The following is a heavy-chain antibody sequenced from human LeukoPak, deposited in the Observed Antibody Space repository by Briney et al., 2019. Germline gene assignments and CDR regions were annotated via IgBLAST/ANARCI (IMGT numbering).Heavy chain of an antibody. J-gene: IGHJ4*02. D-gene: IGHD6-13*01. CDR1: GFTFSNYN. CDR2: ISSSGTYM. V-gene: IGHV3-21*01. CDR3: ARDQAADY. Sequence: GGSLRLSCAASGFTFSNYNINWVRQAPGKGLEWVSSISSSGTYMYYADSVKGRFSISRDNAQNSLYLQMNSLRAEDTAVYYCARDQAADYWGQGTLVTVSS.